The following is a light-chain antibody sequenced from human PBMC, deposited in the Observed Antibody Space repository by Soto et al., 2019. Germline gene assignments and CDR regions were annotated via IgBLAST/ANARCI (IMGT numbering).Light chain of an antibody. Sequence: EIVLTRSPGTLSLSPGERATLSCRASQSVSSSYLAGYQQKPGQAPRLLIYGASSRATGIPDRFSGSGSGTDFTLTISRLEPEDFAVYYCQQYGSSPRFTFGPGTKVDIK. CDR1: QSVSSSY. J-gene: IGKJ3*01. CDR2: GAS. CDR3: QQYGSSPRFT. V-gene: IGKV3-20*01.